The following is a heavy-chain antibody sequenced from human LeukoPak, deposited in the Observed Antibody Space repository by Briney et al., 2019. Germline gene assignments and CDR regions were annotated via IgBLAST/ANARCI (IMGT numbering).Heavy chain of an antibody. CDR1: GFTFSSYG. J-gene: IGHJ4*02. V-gene: IGHV3-21*01. D-gene: IGHD6-19*01. CDR3: ASSGWQNEYFDY. CDR2: ISSSSGYI. Sequence: GGSLRLSCAASGFTFSSYGMHWVRQAPGKGLEWVSSISSSSGYIYYADSMKGRFTISRDNAKNSLYLQMNSLRAEDTAAYYCASSGWQNEYFDYWGQGTLVTVSS.